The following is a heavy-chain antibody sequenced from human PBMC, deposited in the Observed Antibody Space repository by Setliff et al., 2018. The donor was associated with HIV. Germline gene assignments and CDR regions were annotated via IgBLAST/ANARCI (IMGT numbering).Heavy chain of an antibody. Sequence: SETLSLTCTVSGDTDFYWNWIRQPPGKGLEWIGYIHASGKTNYNPSLKSRVTISLDTSKMQFSLHLTSVTAAYTAVYYCARLDCSSSSGFVDYWGQGTLVTVSS. V-gene: IGHV4-4*09. CDR3: ARLDCSSSSGFVDY. J-gene: IGHJ4*02. CDR2: IHASGKT. D-gene: IGHD2-2*01. CDR1: GDTDFY.